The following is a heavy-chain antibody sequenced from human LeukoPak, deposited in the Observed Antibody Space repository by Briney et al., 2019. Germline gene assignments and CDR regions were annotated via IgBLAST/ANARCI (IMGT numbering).Heavy chain of an antibody. CDR2: INHSGST. D-gene: IGHD2-15*01. CDR1: GGSFSGYY. CDR3: ARPRYCSGGSCYLYYYYYMDV. V-gene: IGHV4-34*01. J-gene: IGHJ6*03. Sequence: SETLSLTCAVYGGSFSGYYWSWIRQPPGKGLEWIGEINHSGSTNYNPSLKSRDTISVDTSKNQFSLKLSSVTAADTAVYYCARPRYCSGGSCYLYYYYYMDVWGKGTTVTVSS.